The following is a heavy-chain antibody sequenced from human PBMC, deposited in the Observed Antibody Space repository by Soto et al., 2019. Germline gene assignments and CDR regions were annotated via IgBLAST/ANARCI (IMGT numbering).Heavy chain of an antibody. D-gene: IGHD3-3*02. Sequence: ASVKVSCKASGYTFTSYGISWVRQAPGQGLEWMGWISAYNGNTNYAQKLQGRVTMTTDTSTSTAYMELRSLKSDDTAVYYCARGSLALSYYYGMDVWGQGTMVTVSS. V-gene: IGHV1-18*01. CDR3: ARGSLALSYYYGMDV. CDR2: ISAYNGNT. CDR1: GYTFTSYG. J-gene: IGHJ6*02.